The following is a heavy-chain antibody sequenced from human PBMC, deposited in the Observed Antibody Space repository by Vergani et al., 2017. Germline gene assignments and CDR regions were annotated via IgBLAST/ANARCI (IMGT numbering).Heavy chain of an antibody. CDR2: IYYSGST. V-gene: IGHV4-39*01. Sequence: QVQLQESGPGLVKPSETLSLTCTVPGGSICSSSYYWGWIRQPQGKGLEWIGSIYYSGSTYYNPSLKSRVTISVDTSKNQFSLKLSSVTAADTAVYYCARHNRAGSSSAKDYCDYWGQGTLVSVSS. J-gene: IGHJ4*02. D-gene: IGHD6-6*01. CDR1: GGSICSSSYY. CDR3: ARHNRAGSSSAKDYCDY.